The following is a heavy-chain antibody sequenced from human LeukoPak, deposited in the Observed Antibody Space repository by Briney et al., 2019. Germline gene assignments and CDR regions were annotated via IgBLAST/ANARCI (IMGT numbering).Heavy chain of an antibody. Sequence: GASVKVSFKASGYTFTSYGISWVRQAPGQGLEWMGWISPYNGNTNYAQNLQGRVTMTTDTSTSTAYMELRSLRSDDTAVYYCARENSHAFDIWGQGTMVTVSS. CDR1: GYTFTSYG. CDR2: ISPYNGNT. J-gene: IGHJ3*02. CDR3: ARENSHAFDI. V-gene: IGHV1-18*01. D-gene: IGHD1-7*01.